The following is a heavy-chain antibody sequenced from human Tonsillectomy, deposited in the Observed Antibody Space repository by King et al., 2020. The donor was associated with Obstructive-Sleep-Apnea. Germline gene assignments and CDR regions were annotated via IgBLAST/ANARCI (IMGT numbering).Heavy chain of an antibody. V-gene: IGHV3-11*06. CDR1: GFPFSNFY. D-gene: IGHD1-26*01. J-gene: IGHJ4*02. CDR2: ISSSASYT. CDR3: ARGEVGATAIDY. Sequence: VQLVESGGGLVKPGGSLRLSCAASGFPFSNFYMSWIRQAPGKGLEWVSFISSSASYTNYADSVKGRFTISRDNAKNSLYLQMNSLRAEDTAVYYCARGEVGATAIDYWGQGTLVSVSS.